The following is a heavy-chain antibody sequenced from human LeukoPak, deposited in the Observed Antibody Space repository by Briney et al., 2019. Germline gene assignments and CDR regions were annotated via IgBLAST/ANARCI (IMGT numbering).Heavy chain of an antibody. CDR2: ISSSGSTI. D-gene: IGHD1-26*01. Sequence: GGSLRLSCAASGFTFSDYYMSWIRQAPGKGLEWVSYISSSGSTIYYADSVKGRFTISRDNAKNSLYLQMNSLRAEDTAVYYCAREEWEPPYYYYGMDVWGQGTTVTVSS. CDR3: AREEWEPPYYYYGMDV. V-gene: IGHV3-11*01. J-gene: IGHJ6*02. CDR1: GFTFSDYY.